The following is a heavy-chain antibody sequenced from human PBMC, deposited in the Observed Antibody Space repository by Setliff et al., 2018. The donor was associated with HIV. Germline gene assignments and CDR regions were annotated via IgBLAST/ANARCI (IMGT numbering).Heavy chain of an antibody. CDR2: IFYSGST. Sequence: SETLSLTCTVSGGSITSSTYYWDWIRQPPGKGLEWIGSIFYSGSTYYNPSVKSRVTISINTSKNQFSLRLSSVTAADTAVYYCARDHKYYYDSSGLDYWGQGTLVTVSS. V-gene: IGHV4-39*07. D-gene: IGHD3-22*01. CDR3: ARDHKYYYDSSGLDY. CDR1: GGSITSSTYY. J-gene: IGHJ4*02.